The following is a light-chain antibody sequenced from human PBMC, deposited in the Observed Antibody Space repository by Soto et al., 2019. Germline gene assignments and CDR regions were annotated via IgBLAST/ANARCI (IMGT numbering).Light chain of an antibody. V-gene: IGLV2-14*03. CDR1: SSDVGAYNY. Sequence: QSALTQPASVSGSPAQSTAISYTGTSSDVGAYNYVSWYQHHPGKAPKLMIYHVTNRPSGVSDRFSGSKSGNTASLTISGLQADDEADYYCSSYTSSSTYVFGTGTKVT. J-gene: IGLJ1*01. CDR3: SSYTSSSTYV. CDR2: HVT.